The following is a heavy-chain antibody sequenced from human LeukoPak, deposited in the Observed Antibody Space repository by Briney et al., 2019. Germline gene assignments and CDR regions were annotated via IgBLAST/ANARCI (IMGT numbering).Heavy chain of an antibody. CDR3: ARALIGYYFDY. D-gene: IGHD2-8*01. Sequence: GGSLRLSCAASGFTFSSYSMNWVRQAPGKGLEWVSYISSSSSTIYYADSVKGRFTISRDNAKNSLYLQMNSLRAEDTAVYYCARALIGYYFDYWGQGTLVTVSS. CDR1: GFTFSSYS. V-gene: IGHV3-48*01. CDR2: ISSSSSTI. J-gene: IGHJ4*02.